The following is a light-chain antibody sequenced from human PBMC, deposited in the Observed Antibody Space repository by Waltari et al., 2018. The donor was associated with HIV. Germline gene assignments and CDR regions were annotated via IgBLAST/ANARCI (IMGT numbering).Light chain of an antibody. V-gene: IGLV2-14*03. Sequence: QSALTQPASVSGSPGQSITIPCPGTSRDVGGYSHVSWYQHPPGKAPKLMIFDVSNRPSGVSDRFSGSKSGNTASLTISGLQVEDEADYYCSSYTSTTTLEVFGGGTKLTVL. CDR1: SRDVGGYSH. J-gene: IGLJ2*01. CDR3: SSYTSTTTLEV. CDR2: DVS.